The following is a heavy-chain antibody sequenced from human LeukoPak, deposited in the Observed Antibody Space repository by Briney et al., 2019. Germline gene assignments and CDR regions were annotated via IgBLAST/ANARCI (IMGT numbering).Heavy chain of an antibody. Sequence: ASVKVSCKASGYTFTSFDINWVRQATGQGLEWMGWMNPNSGNTGSAQKFQGRVTMTRNTSISTAYMELSSLRSEDTAVYYCARKYSSGWKLSVFQHWGQGTQVTVSS. J-gene: IGHJ1*01. V-gene: IGHV1-8*01. D-gene: IGHD6-19*01. CDR3: ARKYSSGWKLSVFQH. CDR1: GYTFTSFD. CDR2: MNPNSGNT.